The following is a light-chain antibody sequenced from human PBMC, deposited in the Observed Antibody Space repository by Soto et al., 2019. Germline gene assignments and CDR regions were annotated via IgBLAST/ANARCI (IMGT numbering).Light chain of an antibody. Sequence: EIVMTQSPATLSVSPGERATLSCRASQSVSSNLAWYQQKPGQAPRLLIYGASTMATGIPARFSGSGSGTEFNITISSLQSEDFAVYYCQQYNTWPQTFGQGTKVEIK. CDR1: QSVSSN. CDR3: QQYNTWPQT. J-gene: IGKJ1*01. V-gene: IGKV3-15*01. CDR2: GAS.